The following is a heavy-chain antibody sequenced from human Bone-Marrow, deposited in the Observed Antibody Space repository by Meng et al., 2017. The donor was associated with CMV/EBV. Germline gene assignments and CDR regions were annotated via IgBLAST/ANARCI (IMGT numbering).Heavy chain of an antibody. Sequence: VGVVADGAEVKQAGASVKVSCKVSGYSHNELSMHWVRPAPGKGLEWMGGFDPEDGETIYAQKFQGRVTMNEDTSTDTAYMELSRLRSEDTAVYYCATDLRGSSFDYWGQGTLVTVSS. J-gene: IGHJ4*02. V-gene: IGHV1-24*01. D-gene: IGHD3-16*01. CDR2: FDPEDGET. CDR3: ATDLRGSSFDY. CDR1: GYSHNELS.